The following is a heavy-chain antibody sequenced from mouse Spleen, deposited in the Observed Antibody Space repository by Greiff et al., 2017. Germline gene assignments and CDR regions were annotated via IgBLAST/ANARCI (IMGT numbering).Heavy chain of an antibody. Sequence: QVQLQQSGAELARPGASVKLSCKASGYTFTSYGISWVKQRTGQGLEWIGEIYPRSGNTYYNEKFKGKATLTADKSSSTAYMELRSLTSEDSAVYFCARIYYGSSQSYWYFDVWGTGTTVTVSS. V-gene: IGHV1-81*01. CDR1: GYTFTSYG. CDR2: IYPRSGNT. J-gene: IGHJ1*03. CDR3: ARIYYGSSQSYWYFDV. D-gene: IGHD1-1*01.